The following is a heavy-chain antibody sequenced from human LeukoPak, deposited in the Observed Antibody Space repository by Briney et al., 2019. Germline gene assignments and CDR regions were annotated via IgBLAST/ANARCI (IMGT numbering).Heavy chain of an antibody. CDR3: ARGRVSSSTWYSTYYYYFYMDV. D-gene: IGHD1-1*01. CDR1: GGSISSYY. CDR2: VDHTGST. V-gene: IGHV4-59*01. Sequence: SETLSLTCTVSGGSISSYYWSWIRQPPGKGLEWIGYVDHTGSTNFSPSLNGRVSISRDTTKNLFSLRLRSVTAADTAVYFCARGRVSSSTWYSTYYYYFYMDVWGKGTTVTVSS. J-gene: IGHJ6*03.